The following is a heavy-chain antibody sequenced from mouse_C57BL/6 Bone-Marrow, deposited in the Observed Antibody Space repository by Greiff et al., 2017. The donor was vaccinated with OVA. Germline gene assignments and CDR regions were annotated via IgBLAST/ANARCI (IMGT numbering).Heavy chain of an antibody. Sequence: EVNVVESGGGLVQSGRSLRLSCATSGFTFSDFYMEWVRQAPGKGLEWIAASRNKANDYTTEYSASVKGRFIVSRDTSQSILYLQMKALRAEDTAIYYCARAHYGNPAMDYWGQGTSVTVSS. V-gene: IGHV7-1*01. CDR1: GFTFSDFY. D-gene: IGHD2-1*01. J-gene: IGHJ4*01. CDR3: ARAHYGNPAMDY. CDR2: SRNKANDYTT.